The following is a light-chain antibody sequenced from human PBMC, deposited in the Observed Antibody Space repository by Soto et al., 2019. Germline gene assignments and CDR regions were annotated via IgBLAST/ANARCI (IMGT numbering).Light chain of an antibody. Sequence: QSVLTQPASVSGSPGQSITISCTGTSSDVGGYNFVSWYQQHPGKAPKVMLYDVSNRPSGISDRFSGSKSGNTASLTISGLQAEDEADYYCSSYTSINSVVFGGGTKLTVL. CDR2: DVS. J-gene: IGLJ2*01. CDR3: SSYTSINSVV. CDR1: SSDVGGYNF. V-gene: IGLV2-14*03.